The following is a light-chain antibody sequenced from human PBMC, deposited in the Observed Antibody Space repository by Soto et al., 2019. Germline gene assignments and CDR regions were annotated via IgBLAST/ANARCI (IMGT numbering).Light chain of an antibody. J-gene: IGLJ3*02. CDR2: GVS. V-gene: IGLV2-14*01. CDR1: SSDVGGYNY. Sequence: QSVLTQPASVSGSPGQSITISCTGTSSDVGGYNYVSWYQHHPGKVPKLMIYGVSNRPSGVSNRFSGSKSRNTASLTISGLQAEDEADYYCSSYSSSSTRVFGGGTKVTVL. CDR3: SSYSSSSTRV.